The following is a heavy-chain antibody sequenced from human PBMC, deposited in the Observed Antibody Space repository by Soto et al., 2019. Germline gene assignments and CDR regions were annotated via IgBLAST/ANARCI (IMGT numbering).Heavy chain of an antibody. CDR2: ISCSTSYI. D-gene: IGHD3-22*01. Sequence: EVQLVESGGGLVKPGGSLRLSCAGSGFTFSSYSMNWVRQAPGKGLEWVSSISCSTSYIYYADSVKGRFTISRDNAKNSLYLQMNSLRAEDTAVYYCARVVDYCDPYYYYGMDVWGQGTTVTVSS. J-gene: IGHJ6*02. CDR3: ARVVDYCDPYYYYGMDV. CDR1: GFTFSSYS. V-gene: IGHV3-21*01.